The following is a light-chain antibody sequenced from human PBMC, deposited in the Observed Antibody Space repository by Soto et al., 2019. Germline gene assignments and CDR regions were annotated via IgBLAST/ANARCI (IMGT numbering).Light chain of an antibody. CDR2: SNN. Sequence: QSVLTQPPSASGTPGQRVTISCSGSSSNIGSNTVNWYQQLPGTAPKLLIYSNNQRPSGVPDRVSGSKSGTSASLAISGLQSEDEADYYCAAWDDSLNGGVFGGGTKLIVL. V-gene: IGLV1-44*01. J-gene: IGLJ3*02. CDR1: SSNIGSNT. CDR3: AAWDDSLNGGV.